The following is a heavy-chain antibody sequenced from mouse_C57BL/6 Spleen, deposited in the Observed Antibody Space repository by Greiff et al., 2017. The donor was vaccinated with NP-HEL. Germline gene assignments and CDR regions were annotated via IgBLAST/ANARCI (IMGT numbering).Heavy chain of an antibody. CDR2: ISDGGSYS. CDR3: AREATPYYFDY. D-gene: IGHD1-2*01. CDR1: GFTFSSYA. Sequence: EVMLVESGGGLVKPGGSLKLSCAASGFTFSSYAMSSVRQTPDKRLEWVATISDGGSYSSYPDNVKGRFPIPRDNTKNNLYLQMSHLKSEDTAMYYCAREATPYYFDYWGQGTTLTVSS. J-gene: IGHJ2*01. V-gene: IGHV5-4*01.